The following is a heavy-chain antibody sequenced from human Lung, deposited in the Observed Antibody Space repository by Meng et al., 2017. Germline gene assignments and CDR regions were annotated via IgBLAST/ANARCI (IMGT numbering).Heavy chain of an antibody. CDR2: INTGNGAA. Sequence: QVQLVQSGAEVKKPGASVKVSCKASGYTFTSYPIYWVRQAPGQRPEWMGWINTGNGAAKYSQKFQGRVTMTRDTSASTAYMELSSLTSEDTATYYCACHPRELPSWGQGTLVTVSS. CDR1: GYTFTSYP. D-gene: IGHD1-26*01. V-gene: IGHV1-3*04. J-gene: IGHJ4*02. CDR3: ACHPRELPS.